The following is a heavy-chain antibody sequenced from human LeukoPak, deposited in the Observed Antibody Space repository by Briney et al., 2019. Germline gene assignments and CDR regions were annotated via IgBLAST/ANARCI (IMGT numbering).Heavy chain of an antibody. D-gene: IGHD3-22*01. V-gene: IGHV4-39*02. CDR1: GGSISSSSYY. CDR3: ARDAQDYYDSSPDAFDI. CDR2: IYYSGST. Sequence: SETLSLTCTVFGGSISSSSYYWGWIRQPPGKGLEWIGSIYYSGSTYYNPSLKSRVTISVDTSKNQFSLKLSSVTAADTAVYYCARDAQDYYDSSPDAFDIWGQGTMVTVSS. J-gene: IGHJ3*02.